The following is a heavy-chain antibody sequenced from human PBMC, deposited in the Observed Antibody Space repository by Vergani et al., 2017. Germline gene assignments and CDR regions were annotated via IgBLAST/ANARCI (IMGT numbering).Heavy chain of an antibody. D-gene: IGHD3-3*01. Sequence: EVQLVQSGAEVKKPGESLQISCKGSGYSFTSYWIGWVRQMPGKGLEWMGIIYPGYSDTRYSPSFQGQVTISADKSISTAYLQWSSLKASDTARYYCARPSTYYDFWSGPDAFDIWGQGTMVTVSS. CDR3: ARPSTYYDFWSGPDAFDI. CDR2: IYPGYSDT. J-gene: IGHJ3*02. V-gene: IGHV5-51*01. CDR1: GYSFTSYW.